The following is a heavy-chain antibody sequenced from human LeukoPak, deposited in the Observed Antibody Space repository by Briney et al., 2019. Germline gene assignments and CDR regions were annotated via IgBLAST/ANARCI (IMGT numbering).Heavy chain of an antibody. V-gene: IGHV4-30-4*08. CDR3: AREGKGGYCSSNSCYQLDY. CDR1: GGSISSGDYY. J-gene: IGHJ4*02. D-gene: IGHD2-2*03. Sequence: PSETLSLTCTVSGGSISSGDYYWSWIRQPPGKGLEWIGYIYYGGSTYYNPSLKSRVTISVDTSKNQFSLKLSSVTAADTTVYYCAREGKGGYCSSNSCYQLDYWGQGTLVTVSS. CDR2: IYYGGST.